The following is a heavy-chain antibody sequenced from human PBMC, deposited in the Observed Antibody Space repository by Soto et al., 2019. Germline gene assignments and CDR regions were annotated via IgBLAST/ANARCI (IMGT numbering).Heavy chain of an antibody. CDR3: TKEVGSAGGWFDP. CDR1: GFTFDDYA. J-gene: IGHJ5*02. V-gene: IGHV3-9*01. Sequence: EVQLVESGGGLVQPGMSLRLSCAASGFTFDDYAMHWVRQAPGKGLESVSGISWNSDKIDYADSVRGRFTISRDNAKNSLYLQMNSLRAEDTALYYCTKEVGSAGGWFDPWGQGTLVTVSS. D-gene: IGHD3-10*01. CDR2: ISWNSDKI.